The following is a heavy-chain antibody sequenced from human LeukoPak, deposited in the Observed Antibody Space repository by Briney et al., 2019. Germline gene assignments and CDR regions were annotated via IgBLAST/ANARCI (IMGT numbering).Heavy chain of an antibody. Sequence: KPSETLSLTCTVSGGSISSYYWSWIRQPPGKGLEWIGYIYYSGSTNYNPSLKSRVTISVDTSKNQFSLKLSSVTAADTAVYYCAREDYDYVWGSYRGFDYWGQGTLVTVSS. D-gene: IGHD3-16*02. V-gene: IGHV4-59*01. CDR3: AREDYDYVWGSYRGFDY. CDR1: GGSISSYY. J-gene: IGHJ4*02. CDR2: IYYSGST.